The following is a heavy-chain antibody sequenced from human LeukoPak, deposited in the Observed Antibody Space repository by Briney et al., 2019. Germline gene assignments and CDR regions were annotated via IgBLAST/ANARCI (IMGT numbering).Heavy chain of an antibody. J-gene: IGHJ6*03. CDR1: GFAFNNYA. Sequence: GSLRLSCAASGFAFNNYAMTWVRQAPGKGLEWVSNINDNGGQRHYADSVKGRFTISRDNSKNTLFLQMDSLRAEDTAVYYCARQGRVGATPSYYYYMDVWGKGTTVTVSS. D-gene: IGHD1-26*01. CDR2: INDNGGQR. V-gene: IGHV3-23*01. CDR3: ARQGRVGATPSYYYYMDV.